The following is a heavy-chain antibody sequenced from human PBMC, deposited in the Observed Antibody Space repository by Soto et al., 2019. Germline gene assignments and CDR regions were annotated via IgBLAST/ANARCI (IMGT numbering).Heavy chain of an antibody. J-gene: IGHJ2*01. CDR1: GDSCSSSNHY. Sequence: WVSLSIARTVSGDSCSSSNHYWDRIRQPPGKGLEWIGSIYYGGTTYYNPSLKSRVTISLDTSKNEFSLKMDSGTVADTAVYYCARRSHLTLPAWWGRGTQATVPS. V-gene: IGHV4-39*01. CDR2: IYYGGTT. D-gene: IGHD2-15*01. CDR3: ARRSHLTLPAW.